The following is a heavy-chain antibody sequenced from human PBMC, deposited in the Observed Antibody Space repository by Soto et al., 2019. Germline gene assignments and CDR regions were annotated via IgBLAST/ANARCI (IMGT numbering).Heavy chain of an antibody. Sequence: GESLKISCKGSGYSFTSYWIGWVRQMPGKGLERMGIIYPGDSDTRYSPSLQGQVTISAGTSISTAYLQWSSLKASDAAMYYCARPIRDYYDSSGYPAWSDTWGKGTLVTVSS. V-gene: IGHV5-51*01. D-gene: IGHD3-22*01. CDR3: ARPIRDYYDSSGYPAWSDT. J-gene: IGHJ5*02. CDR1: GYSFTSYW. CDR2: IYPGDSDT.